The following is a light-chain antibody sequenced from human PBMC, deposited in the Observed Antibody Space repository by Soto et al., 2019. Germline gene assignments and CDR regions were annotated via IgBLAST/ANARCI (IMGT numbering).Light chain of an antibody. CDR2: GAS. CDR1: QSTSN. J-gene: IGKJ5*01. CDR3: QQYGSSPPTT. Sequence: IVLTQSPGTLSLYPGERATLSCRASQSTSNLAWYQQKPGQAPRLLIYGASSRATGIPDRFSGSGSGTDFTLTISRLEPEDFAVYYCQQYGSSPPTTFGQGTRLEIK. V-gene: IGKV3-20*01.